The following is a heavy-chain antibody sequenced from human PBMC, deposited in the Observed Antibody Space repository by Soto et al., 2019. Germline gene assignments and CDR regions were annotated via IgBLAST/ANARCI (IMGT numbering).Heavy chain of an antibody. D-gene: IGHD2-15*01. CDR2: INHSGST. J-gene: IGHJ6*03. CDR1: GGSFSGYY. V-gene: IGHV4-34*01. CDR3: ARVVVVDAVYYYYMDV. Sequence: PSETLSLTCAVYGGSFSGYYWSWIRQPPGKGLEWIGEINHSGSTNYNPSLKSRVTISVDTSKNQFSLKLSSVTAADTAVYYCARVVVVDAVYYYYMDVWGKGTMVTVSS.